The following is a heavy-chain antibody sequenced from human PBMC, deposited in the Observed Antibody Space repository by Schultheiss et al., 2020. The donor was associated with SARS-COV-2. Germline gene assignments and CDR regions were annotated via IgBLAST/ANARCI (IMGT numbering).Heavy chain of an antibody. Sequence: SQTLSLTCAVYGGSFSGYYWSWIRQPPGKGLEWIGSIYYSGSTYYNPSLKSRVTISVDTPKNQFSLKLSSVTAADTAVYYCASPAPRYCSGGSCYRNYYYYYGMDVWGQGTTDTVSS. CDR1: GGSFSGYY. V-gene: IGHV4-34*01. D-gene: IGHD2-15*01. CDR3: ASPAPRYCSGGSCYRNYYYYYGMDV. J-gene: IGHJ6*02. CDR2: IYYSGST.